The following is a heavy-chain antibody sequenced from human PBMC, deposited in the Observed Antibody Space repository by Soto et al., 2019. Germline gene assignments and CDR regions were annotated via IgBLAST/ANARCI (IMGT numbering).Heavy chain of an antibody. J-gene: IGHJ5*02. CDR1: GFTFTGHY. Sequence: ASVKVSCKASGFTFTGHYIHWVRQAPGQGLEWMGWINPNSGGTSYAQKFQGRVTMTRDTSITTAYMELSRLSSDDTAVYYCARVRRGVFEVGSPPGNWFDPWGQGTLVTVSS. D-gene: IGHD6-13*01. CDR2: INPNSGGT. CDR3: ARVRRGVFEVGSPPGNWFDP. V-gene: IGHV1-2*02.